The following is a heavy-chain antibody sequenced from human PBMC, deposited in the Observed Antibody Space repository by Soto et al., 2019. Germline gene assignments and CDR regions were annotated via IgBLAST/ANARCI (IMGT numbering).Heavy chain of an antibody. V-gene: IGHV4-39*01. CDR3: ARHIDDILTGYSRGDAFDI. D-gene: IGHD3-9*01. Sequence: SETLSLTCTVSGGSISSSSYYWGWIRQPPGKGLEWIGSIYYSGSTYYNPSLKSRVTISVDTSKNQFSLKLSSVTAADTAVYYCARHIDDILTGYSRGDAFDIWGQGTMVTVSS. CDR1: GGSISSSSYY. J-gene: IGHJ3*02. CDR2: IYYSGST.